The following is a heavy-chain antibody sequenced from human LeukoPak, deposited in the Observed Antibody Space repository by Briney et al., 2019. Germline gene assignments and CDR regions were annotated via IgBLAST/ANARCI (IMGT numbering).Heavy chain of an antibody. V-gene: IGHV3-74*01. D-gene: IGHD6-6*01. CDR3: ARDFGGAARLDY. J-gene: IGHJ4*02. CDR1: GFTFSSYW. Sequence: PGGSLRLSCAASGFTFSSYWMHWVRQAPGKGLVWVSRINTDGSRTYYADSVKGRFTISRDNAKNMLYLQMNSLRAEDTAVYYCARDFGGAARLDYWGQGTPVTVSS. CDR2: INTDGSRT.